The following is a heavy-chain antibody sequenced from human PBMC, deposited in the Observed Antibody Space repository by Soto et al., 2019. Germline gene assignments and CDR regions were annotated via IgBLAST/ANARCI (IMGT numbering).Heavy chain of an antibody. V-gene: IGHV3-13*01. J-gene: IGHJ4*02. CDR1: GFTFSSYD. Sequence: GGSLRLSCAASGFTFSSYDMHWVRQATGKGLEWVSAIGTAGDTYYPGSVKGRFTISRENAKNSLYLQMNSLRPEDTALYYCAKDISLYDISGNFAYWGQGTLVTVSS. CDR3: AKDISLYDISGNFAY. D-gene: IGHD3-22*01. CDR2: IGTAGDT.